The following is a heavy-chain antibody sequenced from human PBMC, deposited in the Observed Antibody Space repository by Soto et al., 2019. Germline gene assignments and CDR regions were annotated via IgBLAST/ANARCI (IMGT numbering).Heavy chain of an antibody. CDR1: GGTFSSYA. CDR3: ARASQKVVPAASSEAHAFDI. Sequence: QVQLVQSGAEVKKPGSSVKVSCKASGGTFSSYAISWVRQAPGQGLEWMGGIIPIFGTANYAQKFQGRVTITADESTSTAYMELSSLRSEDTAVYYCARASQKVVPAASSEAHAFDIWGQGTMVTVSS. D-gene: IGHD2-2*01. CDR2: IIPIFGTA. J-gene: IGHJ3*02. V-gene: IGHV1-69*01.